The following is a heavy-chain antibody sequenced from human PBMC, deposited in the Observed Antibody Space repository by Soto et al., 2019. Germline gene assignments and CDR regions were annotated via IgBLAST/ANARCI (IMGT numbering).Heavy chain of an antibody. CDR1: GYTFTSYD. V-gene: IGHV1-8*01. J-gene: IGHJ6*02. Sequence: GASVKVSCKASGYTFTSYDINWVRQATGQGLEWMGWMNPNSGNTGYAQKFQGRVTMTRNTSISTAYMELSSLRSEDTAVYYCAVVVTAPPYYYYGMDVWGQGTTVTVYS. CDR3: AVVVTAPPYYYYGMDV. D-gene: IGHD2-21*02. CDR2: MNPNSGNT.